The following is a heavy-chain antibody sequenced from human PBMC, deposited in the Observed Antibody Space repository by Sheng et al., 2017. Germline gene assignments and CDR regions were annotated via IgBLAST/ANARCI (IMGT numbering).Heavy chain of an antibody. CDR2: IIPILGIA. J-gene: IGHJ4*02. Sequence: QVQLVQSGAEVKKPGSSVKVSCKASGGTFSSYTISWVRQAPGQGLEWMGRIIPILGIANYAQKFQGRVTITADKSTSTAYMELSSLRSEDTAVYYCARDPMTTRGSGITPVDYWGQGTLVTVSS. CDR1: GGTFSSYT. V-gene: IGHV1-69*08. CDR3: ARDPMTTRGSGITPVDY. D-gene: IGHD3-10*01.